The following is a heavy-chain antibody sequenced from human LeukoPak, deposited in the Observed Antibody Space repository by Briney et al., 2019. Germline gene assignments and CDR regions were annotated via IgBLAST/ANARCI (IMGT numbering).Heavy chain of an antibody. CDR3: ARDGSIWTAYFQH. CDR2: ISGSNGNT. Sequence: ASVKVSSKASGYTFTGYGISWVRQAPGQGLEWMGWISGSNGNTDYAQNLQDRVTMTTDTSTTTAYMELRNLRSDDTAVYYCARDGSIWTAYFQHWGRGTLVTVSS. D-gene: IGHD2-15*01. J-gene: IGHJ1*01. V-gene: IGHV1-18*01. CDR1: GYTFTGYG.